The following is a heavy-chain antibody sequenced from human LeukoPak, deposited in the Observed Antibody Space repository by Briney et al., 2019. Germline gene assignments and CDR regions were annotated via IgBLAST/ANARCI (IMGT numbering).Heavy chain of an antibody. CDR3: ASDPARDYYDTSGYFRWVDY. D-gene: IGHD3-22*01. CDR1: GLTFSTYT. CDR2: ISSSSSTI. V-gene: IGHV3-48*04. J-gene: IGHJ4*02. Sequence: GGSLRLSCAASGLTFSTYTMNWVRQAPGKGLEWVSYISSSSSTIYYTDSVKGRFTSRDNAKNSLYLQMNSLRAEDTAVYYCASDPARDYYDTSGYFRWVDYWGQGTLVTVSS.